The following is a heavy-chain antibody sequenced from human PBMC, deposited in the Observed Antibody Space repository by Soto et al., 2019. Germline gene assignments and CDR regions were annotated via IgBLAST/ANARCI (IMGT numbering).Heavy chain of an antibody. CDR3: ARLGSYITIFGVVNYYYMDV. V-gene: IGHV4-39*01. Sequence: SETLSLTCTVSVGSISSSSYYWCWIRQPPGKGLEWIGSIYYSGSTYCNPSLKSRVTISVDTSKNQFSLKLSSVTAADTAVYYCARLGSYITIFGVVNYYYMDVWGKGTTVTVSS. D-gene: IGHD3-3*01. CDR1: VGSISSSSYY. J-gene: IGHJ6*03. CDR2: IYYSGST.